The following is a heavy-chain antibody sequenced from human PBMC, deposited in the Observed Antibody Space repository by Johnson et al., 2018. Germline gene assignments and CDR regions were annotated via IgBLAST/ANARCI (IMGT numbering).Heavy chain of an antibody. CDR3: ASEGWGGGVFGDYYYYGMDV. V-gene: IGHV3-7*01. Sequence: VQLVQSGGGLVQPGGSLRLSCAASGFTFSSYWMSWVRQAPGKGLEWVANIKQDGSEKYSVDSVKGRFNLSRDNAKNSLYQQMNSLRAEDTAVYSCASEGWGGGVFGDYYYYGMDVWGQGTTVTVSS. J-gene: IGHJ6*02. CDR1: GFTFSSYW. CDR2: IKQDGSEK. D-gene: IGHD2-8*02.